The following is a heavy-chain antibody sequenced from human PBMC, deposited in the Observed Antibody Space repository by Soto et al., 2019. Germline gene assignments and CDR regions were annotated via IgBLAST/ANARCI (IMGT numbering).Heavy chain of an antibody. CDR2: ISYDGSNK. CDR1: GFTFSSYG. Sequence: GGSLRLSCAASGFTFSSYGMHWVRQAPGKGLEWVAVISYDGSNKYYADSVKGRFTISRDNSKNTLYLQMNSLRAEDTAVYYCAKDLGWGDSSGYYYPPGYWGQGTLVTVSS. CDR3: AKDLGWGDSSGYYYPPGY. D-gene: IGHD3-22*01. J-gene: IGHJ4*02. V-gene: IGHV3-30*18.